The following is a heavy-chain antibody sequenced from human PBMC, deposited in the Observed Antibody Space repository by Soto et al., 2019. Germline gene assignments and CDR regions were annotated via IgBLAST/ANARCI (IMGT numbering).Heavy chain of an antibody. D-gene: IGHD2-2*01. J-gene: IGHJ6*03. Sequence: GGSLRLSCAASGFTFSSYSMNWVRQAPGKGLEYVSAISSNGGSTYYANSVKGRFTISRDNSKNTLYLQMGSLRAEDMAVYYCARDGCSSTSCYLGVGIYYYYMDVWGKGTTVTVSS. CDR1: GFTFSSYS. V-gene: IGHV3-64*01. CDR2: ISSNGGST. CDR3: ARDGCSSTSCYLGVGIYYYYMDV.